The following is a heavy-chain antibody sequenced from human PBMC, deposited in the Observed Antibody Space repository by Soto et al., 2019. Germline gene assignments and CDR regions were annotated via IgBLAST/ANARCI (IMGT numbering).Heavy chain of an antibody. J-gene: IGHJ4*02. D-gene: IGHD3-10*01. CDR2: ISSSGSTI. Sequence: GGSLRLSCAASGFTFSSYSMNWVRQAPGKGLEWVSYISSSGSTIYYADSVKGRFTISRDNAKNSLYLQMNSLRAEDTAVYYCARDRGIGRSFDYWGQGTLVTVSS. CDR3: ARDRGIGRSFDY. CDR1: GFTFSSYS. V-gene: IGHV3-48*04.